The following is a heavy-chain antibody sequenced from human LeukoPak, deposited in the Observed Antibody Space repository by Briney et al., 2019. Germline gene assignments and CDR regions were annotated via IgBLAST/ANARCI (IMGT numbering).Heavy chain of an antibody. Sequence: PGGSLRLSCAASGFTFSSYGMHWVRQAPGKGLEWVAVISYDGSNKYYADSVKGRFTISRDNSKNTLYLQMNSLRAEDTAVYYCAKAGIGLFSTASWGPGYWGQGTLVTVSS. D-gene: IGHD3/OR15-3a*01. V-gene: IGHV3-30*18. CDR3: AKAGIGLFSTASWGPGY. J-gene: IGHJ4*02. CDR1: GFTFSSYG. CDR2: ISYDGSNK.